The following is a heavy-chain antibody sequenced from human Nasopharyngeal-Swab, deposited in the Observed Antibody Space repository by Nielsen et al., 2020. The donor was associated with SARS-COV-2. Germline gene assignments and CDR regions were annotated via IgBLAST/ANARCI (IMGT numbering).Heavy chain of an antibody. D-gene: IGHD3-9*01. V-gene: IGHV7-4-1*02. CDR3: ARGKYYDILTGYYTDNWFDP. J-gene: IGHJ5*02. Sequence: WMRQAPGQGLEWMGWINTNTGNPTYAQGFTGRFVFSLDTSVSTAYLQISSLKAEDTAVYYCARGKYYDILTGYYTDNWFDPWGQGTLVTVSS. CDR2: INTNTGNP.